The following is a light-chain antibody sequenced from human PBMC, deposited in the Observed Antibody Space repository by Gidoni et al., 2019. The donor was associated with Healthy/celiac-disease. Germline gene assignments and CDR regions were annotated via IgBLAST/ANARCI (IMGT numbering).Light chain of an antibody. CDR1: QSVNSN. J-gene: IGKJ1*01. V-gene: IGKV3-15*01. CDR3: QQYNNWPPGT. Sequence: ELVMTQSPATLSVSPGERATLSSRASQSVNSNLTWYQQKPGQAPSLLIYGASTRATRIPARFSGSGSGTEFTLTISSLQSEDFAVYYCQQYNNWPPGTFGQGTKVEIK. CDR2: GAS.